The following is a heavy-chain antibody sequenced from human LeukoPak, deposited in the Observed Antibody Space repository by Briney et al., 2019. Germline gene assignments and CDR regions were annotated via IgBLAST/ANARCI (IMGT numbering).Heavy chain of an antibody. CDR2: INPNSGST. CDR3: AKAGIVVVPAAHFDY. CDR1: GYTFTGYY. J-gene: IGHJ4*02. V-gene: IGHV1-2*02. D-gene: IGHD2-2*01. Sequence: ASVKVSCKASGYTFTGYYMHWVRQAPGQGLEWMGWINPNSGSTYYADSVKGRFTISRDNSKNTLYLQMNSLRAEDTAVYYCAKAGIVVVPAAHFDYWGQGTLVTVSS.